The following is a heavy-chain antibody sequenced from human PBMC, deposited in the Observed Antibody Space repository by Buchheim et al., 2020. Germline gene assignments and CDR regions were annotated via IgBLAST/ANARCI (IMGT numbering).Heavy chain of an antibody. Sequence: QLQLQKSGPAMVKPSDTLSLTCTVSGGSISNSPFYWGWIRQAPGKGLEWIGSLYDRGTSYYNPSLKTRVTISLHTSENHFSLTLTSVTAADAAVYYCARLGMKDGYYYYGMDVWGQGTT. D-gene: IGHD7-27*01. J-gene: IGHJ6*02. CDR3: ARLGMKDGYYYYGMDV. CDR2: LYDRGTS. V-gene: IGHV4-39*02. CDR1: GGSISNSPFY.